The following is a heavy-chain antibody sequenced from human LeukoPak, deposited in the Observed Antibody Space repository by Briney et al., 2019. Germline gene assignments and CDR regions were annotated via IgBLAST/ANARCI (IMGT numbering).Heavy chain of an antibody. V-gene: IGHV4-59*08. D-gene: IGHD1-1*01. CDR1: GGSIISYY. Sequence: SETLSLTCTVSGGSIISYYWSWIRQPPGKGLEWIGYIYYSGSTYYNPSLKSRVTISVDTSKNQFSLKLSSVTAADTAVYYCASAVPFDYWGQGTLVTVSS. CDR3: ASAVPFDY. CDR2: IYYSGST. J-gene: IGHJ4*02.